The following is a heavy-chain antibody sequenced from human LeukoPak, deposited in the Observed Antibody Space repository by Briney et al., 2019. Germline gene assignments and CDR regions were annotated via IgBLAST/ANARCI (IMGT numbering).Heavy chain of an antibody. CDR2: IYYSGST. V-gene: IGHV4-39*07. J-gene: IGHJ5*02. D-gene: IGHD4-11*01. CDR1: GGSISSSSYY. Sequence: SETLSLTCTVSGGSISSSSYYWGWIRQPPGKGLEWIGSIYYSGSTYYNPSLKSRVTISVDTSKNQFSLKLSSVTAADTAVYYCARGTVYNWFDPWGQGTLVNVSS. CDR3: ARGTVYNWFDP.